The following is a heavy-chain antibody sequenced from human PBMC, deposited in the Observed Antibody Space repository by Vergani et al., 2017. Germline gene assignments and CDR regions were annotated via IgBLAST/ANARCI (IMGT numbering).Heavy chain of an antibody. J-gene: IGHJ4*02. CDR2: INHSGST. Sequence: QVQLQESGPGLVKPSETLSLTCAVSGYSISSGYYWGWIRQPPGKGLEWIGEINHSGSTNYNPSLKSRVTISVDTSKNQFSLKLSSVTAADTAVYYCARGLGVGATPTLDYWGQGTLVTVSS. V-gene: IGHV4-38-2*01. CDR1: GYSISSGYY. D-gene: IGHD1-26*01. CDR3: ARGLGVGATPTLDY.